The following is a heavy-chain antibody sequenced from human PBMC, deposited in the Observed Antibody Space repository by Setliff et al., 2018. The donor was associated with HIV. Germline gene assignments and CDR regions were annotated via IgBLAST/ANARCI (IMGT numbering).Heavy chain of an antibody. CDR2: ISSSGTYI. CDR1: GLNFNTYS. J-gene: IGHJ4*02. D-gene: IGHD6-19*01. Sequence: GGSLRLSCAASGLNFNTYSMNWVRQAPGRGLESVASISSSGTYIYYADSLKGRITISRDNTKNSLYLQIDSLRAEDTAIYYCTRMISPRANKYSSGWFDYWGQGTLVTSPQ. V-gene: IGHV3-21*01. CDR3: TRMISPRANKYSSGWFDY.